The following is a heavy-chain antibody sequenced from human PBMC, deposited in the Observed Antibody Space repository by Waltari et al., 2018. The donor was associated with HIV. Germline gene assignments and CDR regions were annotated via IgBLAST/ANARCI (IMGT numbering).Heavy chain of an antibody. CDR2: IIPIFGTA. CDR1: GDTFNSYA. CDR3: AGDYDSSGILDY. Sequence: QVQLLQSGAEVKKPGSSVRVSCKASGDTFNSYAISWVRQTPGQGLDWMGGIIPIFGTANYAQKFRGRVTITADESTGTAYMELSSLRSEDTAVYYCAGDYDSSGILDYWGQGTLVTVSS. D-gene: IGHD3-22*01. V-gene: IGHV1-69*01. J-gene: IGHJ4*02.